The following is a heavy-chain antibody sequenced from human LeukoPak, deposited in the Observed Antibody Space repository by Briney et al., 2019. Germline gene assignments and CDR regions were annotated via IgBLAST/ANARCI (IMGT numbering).Heavy chain of an antibody. CDR3: ASFSSLDSSGLYNAFDI. Sequence: SETLSLTCAVSGYSISSGYYWGWIRQPPGKGLGWIGSIYHSGSTYYNPSLKNRVTISVDTSKNQISLKLSSVTAADTAVYYCASFSSLDSSGLYNAFDIWGQGTMVSVSS. V-gene: IGHV4-38-2*01. D-gene: IGHD6-19*01. J-gene: IGHJ3*02. CDR1: GYSISSGYY. CDR2: IYHSGST.